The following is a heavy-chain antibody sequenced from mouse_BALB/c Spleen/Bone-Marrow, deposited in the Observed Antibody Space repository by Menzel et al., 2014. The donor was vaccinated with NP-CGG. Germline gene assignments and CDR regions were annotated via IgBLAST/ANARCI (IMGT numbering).Heavy chain of an antibody. Sequence: VQLQQSGAELVKPGESVKLSCKASGYTCTENKTHRVKQRSGKGKEWIGWFYPGSGSIKYNEKFKDKATLTADKSSSTVYMELSRLTSGDSAVYFCARHEERFITMAAWFAYWGQGTLVTGSA. CDR2: FYPGSGSI. D-gene: IGHD1-2*01. CDR1: GYTCTENK. V-gene: IGHV1-62-2*01. J-gene: IGHJ3*01. CDR3: ARHEERFITMAAWFAY.